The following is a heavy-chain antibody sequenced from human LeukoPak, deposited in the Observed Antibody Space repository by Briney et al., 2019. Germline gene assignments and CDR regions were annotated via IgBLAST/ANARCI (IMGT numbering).Heavy chain of an antibody. Sequence: SEPLSLTCTVSGGSISSYYWSWVRQPAGEGLEWIGRNYSSGSTIYNPPLKSRVTMSVDTSKSQFSLKLSSVTAADTAVYYCARGLQTGGWNVFDYWGQGTLVTVSS. V-gene: IGHV4-4*07. CDR1: GGSISSYY. J-gene: IGHJ4*02. CDR3: ARGLQTGGWNVFDY. CDR2: NYSSGST. D-gene: IGHD1-1*01.